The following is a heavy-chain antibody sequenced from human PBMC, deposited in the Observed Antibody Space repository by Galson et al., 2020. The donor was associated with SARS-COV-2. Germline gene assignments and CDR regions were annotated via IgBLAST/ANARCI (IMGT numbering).Heavy chain of an antibody. CDR2: ISYDGSNK. CDR3: ARDHKGALYGSGSYFRY. J-gene: IGHJ4*02. V-gene: IGHV3-30*04. D-gene: IGHD3-10*01. CDR1: GFTFSSYA. Sequence: GESLKISCAASGFTFSSYAMHWVRQAPGKGLEWVAVISYDGSNKYYADSVKGRFTISRDNSKNTLYLQMNSLRAEDTAVYYCARDHKGALYGSGSYFRYWGQGTLVTVSS.